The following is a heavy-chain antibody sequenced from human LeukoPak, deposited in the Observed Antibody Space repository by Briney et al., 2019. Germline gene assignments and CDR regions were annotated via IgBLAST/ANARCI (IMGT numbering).Heavy chain of an antibody. V-gene: IGHV3-23*01. D-gene: IGHD3-10*01. Sequence: GGSLRLSCAASGFTFNIHAMSWVRQDPGRGPEWVSSISANGGEIRYADSVKGRFTISRDNSKNTLYLRMDSLRVEDTAIYYCSKDLIPGSIGYFDCWGQGTPVTVSS. CDR2: ISANGGEI. CDR1: GFTFNIHA. J-gene: IGHJ4*02. CDR3: SKDLIPGSIGYFDC.